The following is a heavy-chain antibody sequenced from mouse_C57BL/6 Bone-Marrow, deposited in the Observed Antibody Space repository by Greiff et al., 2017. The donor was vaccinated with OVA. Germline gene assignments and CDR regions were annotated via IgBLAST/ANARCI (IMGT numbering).Heavy chain of an antibody. Sequence: QVQLQQPGAELVRPGTSVKLSCKASGYTFTSYWMHWVKQRPGQGLEWIGVIDPSDSYTIYNQKFKGTATLTVDTSSSTAYMQHSSLTSEDSAVYYCSSPIDYYGSSYPHVDYWGQGTALTVSS. CDR1: GYTFTSYW. J-gene: IGHJ2*01. D-gene: IGHD1-1*01. CDR2: IDPSDSYT. V-gene: IGHV1-59*01. CDR3: SSPIDYYGSSYPHVDY.